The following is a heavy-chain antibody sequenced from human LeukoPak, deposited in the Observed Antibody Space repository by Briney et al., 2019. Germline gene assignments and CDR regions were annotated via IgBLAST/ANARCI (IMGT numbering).Heavy chain of an antibody. V-gene: IGHV3-21*01. Sequence: SSSSYIYYADSVKGRFTISRDNAKNSLYLQMNSLRAEDTAVYYCARPYCSSTSCYTGIGYWGQGTLVTVSS. CDR2: SSSSYI. D-gene: IGHD2-2*02. J-gene: IGHJ4*02. CDR3: ARPYCSSTSCYTGIGY.